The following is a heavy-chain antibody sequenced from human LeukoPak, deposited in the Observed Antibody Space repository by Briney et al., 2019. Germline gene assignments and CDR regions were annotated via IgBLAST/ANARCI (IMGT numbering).Heavy chain of an antibody. V-gene: IGHV3-23*01. CDR3: ARDLHYYVAMDV. J-gene: IGHJ6*02. CDR1: GFNFITAA. D-gene: IGHD3-10*02. CDR2: IGSSGGST. Sequence: GGSLRLSCAASGFNFITAAMTWVRQAPGKGLEWVSLIGSSGGSTYYADSVKGRFTISRDNFNHTLSLQMNSLRVEDTAIYYCARDLHYYVAMDVWGQGTTVTVSS.